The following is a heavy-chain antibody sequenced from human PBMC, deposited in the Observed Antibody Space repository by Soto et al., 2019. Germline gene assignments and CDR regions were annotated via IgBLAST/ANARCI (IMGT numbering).Heavy chain of an antibody. CDR1: GFTFSSYA. V-gene: IGHV3-30*04. J-gene: IGHJ3*02. D-gene: IGHD3-10*01. CDR3: SSGAGDSTGSDAFDI. Sequence: GGSLRLSCAASGFTFSSYAMHWVRQAPGKGLEWVAVISYDGSNKYYADSVKGRFTISRDNSKNTLYLQMNSLRGEDAAVYYGSSGAGDSTGSDAFDIWGQGTMVTVSS. CDR2: ISYDGSNK.